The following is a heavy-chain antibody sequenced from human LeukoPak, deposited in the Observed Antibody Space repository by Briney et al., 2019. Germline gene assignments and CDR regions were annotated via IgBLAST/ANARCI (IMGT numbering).Heavy chain of an antibody. CDR2: MNPNSGNT. J-gene: IGHJ4*02. CDR1: GYTFTSYD. D-gene: IGHD3-22*01. V-gene: IGHV1-8*01. CDR3: ARGLRTGHYYHSNIKAFDY. Sequence: ASVKVSCKASGYTFTSYDINWVRQATGQGLEWMGWMNPNSGNTGYAQKFQGRVTMTRNTSISTAYMELSSLRSEDTAVYYCARGLRTGHYYHSNIKAFDYWGQGTLVTVSS.